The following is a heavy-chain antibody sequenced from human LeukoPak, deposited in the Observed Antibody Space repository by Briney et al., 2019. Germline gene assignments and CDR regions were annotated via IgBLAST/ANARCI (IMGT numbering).Heavy chain of an antibody. V-gene: IGHV4-39*07. Sequence: SETLSLACTVSGGSISSSSYYWGWIRQPPGKGLEWIGSIYYSGSTYYNPSLKSRLTISVDTSKNQFSLKLSSVTAADTAVYYCARRASTRIVFDYWGQGTLVTVSS. D-gene: IGHD3-22*01. CDR1: GGSISSSSYY. CDR2: IYYSGST. J-gene: IGHJ4*02. CDR3: ARRASTRIVFDY.